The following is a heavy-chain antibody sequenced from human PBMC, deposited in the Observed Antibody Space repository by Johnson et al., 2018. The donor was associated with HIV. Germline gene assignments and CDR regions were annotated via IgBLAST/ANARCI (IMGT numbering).Heavy chain of an antibody. CDR1: GFTFDDYA. Sequence: VQLVESGGGLVQPGRSLRLSCAASGFTFDDYAMHWVRQAPGKGLEWVSGISWNSGSIGYGDSVKGRFTNSRDNAKKSLYLQMNSLRAEDTALYYCAVWGCSSTSCYGEGAFDIWGQGTKVTVSS. J-gene: IGHJ3*02. V-gene: IGHV3-9*01. D-gene: IGHD2-2*01. CDR2: ISWNSGSI. CDR3: AVWGCSSTSCYGEGAFDI.